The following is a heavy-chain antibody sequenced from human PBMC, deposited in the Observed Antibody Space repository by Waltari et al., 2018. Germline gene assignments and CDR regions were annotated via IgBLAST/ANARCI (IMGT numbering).Heavy chain of an antibody. V-gene: IGHV3-30-3*01. CDR2: ISYDGSNK. CDR3: ARVRSSGWYAVGWFDP. J-gene: IGHJ5*02. Sequence: QVQLVESGGGVVQPGRSLRLSCAAAGVTFSRYAMHWVRQAPGTGLEGVAVISYDGSNKYYADSVKGRFTISRDNSKNTLYLQMNSLRAEDTAVYYCARVRSSGWYAVGWFDPWGQGTLVTVSS. D-gene: IGHD6-19*01. CDR1: GVTFSRYA.